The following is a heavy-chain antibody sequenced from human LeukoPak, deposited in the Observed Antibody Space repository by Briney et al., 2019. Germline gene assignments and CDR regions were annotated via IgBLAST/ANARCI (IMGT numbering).Heavy chain of an antibody. V-gene: IGHV4-31*03. D-gene: IGHD3-3*01. CDR2: IYYSGST. Sequence: SETLSLTCTVSGGSISSGGYYWSWIRQHPGKGLEWIGYIYYSGSTYYNPSLKSRVTISVDTSKNQFSLKLSSVTAADTAVYYCARDSGGSVTIFGVVNKNWFDPWGQGTLVTVSS. CDR3: ARDSGGSVTIFGVVNKNWFDP. CDR1: GGSISSGGYY. J-gene: IGHJ5*02.